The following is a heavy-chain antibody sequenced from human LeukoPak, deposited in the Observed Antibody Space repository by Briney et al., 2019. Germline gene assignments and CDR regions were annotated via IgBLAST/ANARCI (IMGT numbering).Heavy chain of an antibody. CDR2: TIPILGIA. CDR1: GYTFTGYY. J-gene: IGHJ4*02. CDR3: ARLRYYYDSSGYSPPDY. V-gene: IGHV1-69*02. Sequence: ASVKVSCKASGYTFTGYYMHWVRQAPGQGLEWMGRTIPILGIANYAQKFQGRVTITADKSASTAYMELSSLRSEDTAVYYCARLRYYYDSSGYSPPDYWGQGTLVTVSS. D-gene: IGHD3-22*01.